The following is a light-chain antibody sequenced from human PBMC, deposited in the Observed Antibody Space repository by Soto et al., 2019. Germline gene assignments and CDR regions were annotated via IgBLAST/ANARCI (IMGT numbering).Light chain of an antibody. CDR2: DAS. V-gene: IGKV3-11*01. Sequence: EIVLTQSPATRCLSPGERATLSCRASQSASTYVAWYQQKPGQAPRLLIYDASNRATGIPARFSGSGSGTDFTLTISSLEPEDFAVYYCQQRTNWPRSSFGGGTKVDIK. CDR3: QQRTNWPRSS. J-gene: IGKJ4*01. CDR1: QSASTY.